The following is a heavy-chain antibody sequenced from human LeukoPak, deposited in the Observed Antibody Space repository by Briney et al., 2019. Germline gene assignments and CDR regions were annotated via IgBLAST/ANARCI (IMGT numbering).Heavy chain of an antibody. CDR1: GYTFTSYG. CDR3: ARDLKRYLEWLLPDYYYYYMDV. J-gene: IGHJ6*03. D-gene: IGHD3-3*01. V-gene: IGHV1-18*01. Sequence: ASVKVSCKASGYTFTSYGISWVRQAPGQGLKWMGWMSAYNGNTNYAQKLQGRVTMTTDTSTSTAYMELRSLRSDDTAVYYCARDLKRYLEWLLPDYYYYYMDVWGKGTTVTVSS. CDR2: MSAYNGNT.